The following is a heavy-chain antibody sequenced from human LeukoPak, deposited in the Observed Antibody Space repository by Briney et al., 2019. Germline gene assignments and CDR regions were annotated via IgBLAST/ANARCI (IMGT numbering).Heavy chain of an antibody. Sequence: ASVTVSCQASGYIFTNHGITWLRQAPGQGLEWMGWITAYNGNTKYAQNLQGRVALATDTSTSTAYMELRSLRSDDTAVYFCVMAVYCSVGSCYDGALDYWGQGTLVTVSS. CDR3: VMAVYCSVGSCYDGALDY. V-gene: IGHV1-18*01. CDR2: ITAYNGNT. CDR1: GYIFTNHG. D-gene: IGHD2-15*01. J-gene: IGHJ4*02.